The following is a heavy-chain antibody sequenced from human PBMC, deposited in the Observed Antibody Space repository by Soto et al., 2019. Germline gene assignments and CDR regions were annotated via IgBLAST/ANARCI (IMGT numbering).Heavy chain of an antibody. V-gene: IGHV3-49*03. J-gene: IGHJ6*02. CDR3: TRARGAAAAGTRFYYGMDV. CDR2: IRSKAYGGTT. D-gene: IGHD6-13*01. CDR1: GFTFGDYA. Sequence: GGSLILSCTASGFTFGDYAMSWFRQARWKGLEWVGFIRSKAYGGTTEYAASVKGRFTISRDDSKSIAYLQMNSLKTEDTAVYYCTRARGAAAAGTRFYYGMDVWGQGTTVTVSS.